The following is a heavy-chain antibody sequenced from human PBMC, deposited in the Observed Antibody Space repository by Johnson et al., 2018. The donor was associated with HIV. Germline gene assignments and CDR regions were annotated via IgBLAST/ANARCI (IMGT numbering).Heavy chain of an antibody. J-gene: IGHJ3*02. CDR1: GFTVSSNY. Sequence: VQLVESGGGLIQPGGSLRLSCAASGFTVSSNYMSWVRQAPGKGLEWVSVIYSGGSTYYADSVKGRFTISRDNSKNTLYLQMNSLRAEDTAVYYCARELGYSSSNDAVDIWGKGTMVTVSA. V-gene: IGHV3-66*03. CDR2: IYSGGST. CDR3: ARELGYSSSNDAVDI. D-gene: IGHD6-13*01.